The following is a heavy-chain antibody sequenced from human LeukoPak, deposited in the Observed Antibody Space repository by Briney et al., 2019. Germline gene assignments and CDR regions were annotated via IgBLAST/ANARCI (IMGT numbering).Heavy chain of an antibody. CDR2: IWYDGSND. CDR3: AREVDCSGGSCYRGAFDI. V-gene: IGHV3-33*01. Sequence: SGGSLRLSCAASGFIFSSYAMHWVRQAPGKGLEWVAAIWYDGSNDYYGDSVTGRFTISRDTSKNTLFLQMNSLRTEDTAVCYCAREVDCSGGSCYRGAFDIWGQGTMVTVAS. J-gene: IGHJ3*02. CDR1: GFIFSSYA. D-gene: IGHD2-15*01.